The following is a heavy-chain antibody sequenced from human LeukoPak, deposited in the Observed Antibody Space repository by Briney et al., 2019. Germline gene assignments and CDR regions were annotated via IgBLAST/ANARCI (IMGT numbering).Heavy chain of an antibody. CDR2: ISSSSSTI. Sequence: GGSLRLSCAASGFIFTSYSMNWVRQAPGKGLAWVSYISSSSSTIYYADSVKGRFTISRDNAKNSLYLQMNSLRAEDTAVYYCARQRAGFTVTTSDYGGQGTLVTVS. CDR3: ARQRAGFTVTTSDY. CDR1: GFIFTSYS. J-gene: IGHJ4*02. V-gene: IGHV3-48*01. D-gene: IGHD4-17*01.